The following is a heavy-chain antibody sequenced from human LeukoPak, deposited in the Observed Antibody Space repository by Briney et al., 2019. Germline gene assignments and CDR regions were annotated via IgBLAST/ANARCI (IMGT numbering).Heavy chain of an antibody. CDR2: IYYSGST. Sequence: PSETLSLXCTVSGGSISSSSYYWGWSRQPPGKGPEWIGSIYYSGSTYYNPSLKSRVTISVDTSKNQFSLKLSSVTAADTAVYYCARHYTEKWLVPGYYYYYMDVWGKGTTVTVSS. CDR3: ARHYTEKWLVPGYYYYYMDV. CDR1: GGSISSSSYY. D-gene: IGHD6-19*01. J-gene: IGHJ6*03. V-gene: IGHV4-39*01.